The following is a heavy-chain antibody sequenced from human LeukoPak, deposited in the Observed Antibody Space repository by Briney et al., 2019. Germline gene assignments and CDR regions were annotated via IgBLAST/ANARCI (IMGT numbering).Heavy chain of an antibody. V-gene: IGHV1-2*02. CDR3: ARDPYGSGSYYNWFDP. Sequence: ASVKVSCKASGYTFTGYYMHWVRQAPGQGLEWMGWINPSSGGTNYAQKFQGRVTMTTDTSTSTAYMELRSLRSDDTAVYYSARDPYGSGSYYNWFDPWGQGTLVTVSS. CDR1: GYTFTGYY. D-gene: IGHD3-10*01. J-gene: IGHJ5*02. CDR2: INPSSGGT.